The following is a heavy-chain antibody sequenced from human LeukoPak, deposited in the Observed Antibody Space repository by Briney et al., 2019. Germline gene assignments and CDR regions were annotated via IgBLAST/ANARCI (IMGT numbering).Heavy chain of an antibody. CDR1: GFTFSGYA. CDR3: AKGFFGSGSFPHNFDY. D-gene: IGHD3-10*01. Sequence: GGSLRLSCAASGFTFSGYAMSWVRQAPGKGLEWVAVVRGNGDSTHYADSVKGRFTISRDNSKNTLYLQMNSLRDEDTAVYYCAKGFFGSGSFPHNFDYWGQGTLVTVSS. V-gene: IGHV3-23*01. J-gene: IGHJ4*02. CDR2: VRGNGDST.